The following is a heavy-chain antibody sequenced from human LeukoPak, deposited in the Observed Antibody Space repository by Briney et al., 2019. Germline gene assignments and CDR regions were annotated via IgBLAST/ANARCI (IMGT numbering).Heavy chain of an antibody. V-gene: IGHV3-33*01. D-gene: IGHD3-3*01. CDR2: IWYDGSNK. Sequence: GGSLRLSCAASGXTFSSYGMHWVRQAPGKGLEWVAVIWYDGSNKYYADSVKGRFTISRDNSENTLYLQMNSLRAEDTAVYYCAGGEYDFWSGYYLGGLYWGQGTLVTVSS. CDR3: AGGEYDFWSGYYLGGLY. CDR1: GXTFSSYG. J-gene: IGHJ4*02.